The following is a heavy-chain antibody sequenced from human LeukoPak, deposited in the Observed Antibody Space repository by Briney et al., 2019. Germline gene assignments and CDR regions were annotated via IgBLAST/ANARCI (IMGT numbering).Heavy chain of an antibody. D-gene: IGHD6-19*01. CDR3: ASSLTSSGWYYFDY. J-gene: IGHJ4*02. CDR1: GGSISSYQ. Sequence: SETLSLTCTVSGGSISSYQWSWIRQPPGMGLEWIGYIYYSGSTNYNPSLKSRVTISVDTSKNQFSLELNSVTAADTAVYYCASSLTSSGWYYFDYWGQGTLVTVSS. V-gene: IGHV4-59*01. CDR2: IYYSGST.